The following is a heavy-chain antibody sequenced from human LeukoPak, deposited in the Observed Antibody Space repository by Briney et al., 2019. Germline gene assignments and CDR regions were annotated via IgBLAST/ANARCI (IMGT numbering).Heavy chain of an antibody. CDR3: ASHGGYCSGGSCYAIDY. V-gene: IGHV4-39*01. Sequence: SETLSLTCTVSGGSISSSSYYWGWIRQPPGKGLEWIGSIYYSGSTYYNPSLKSRVTIFVDTSKNQFSLKLSSVTAADTAVYYCASHGGYCSGGSCYAIDYWGQGTLVTVSS. CDR1: GGSISSSSYY. D-gene: IGHD2-15*01. CDR2: IYYSGST. J-gene: IGHJ4*02.